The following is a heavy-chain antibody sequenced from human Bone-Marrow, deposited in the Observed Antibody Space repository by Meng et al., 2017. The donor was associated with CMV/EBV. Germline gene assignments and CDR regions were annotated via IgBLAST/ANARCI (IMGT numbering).Heavy chain of an antibody. CDR1: GGTFSSYT. Sequence: SVKVSCKASGGTFSSYTISWVRQAPGQGLEWMGRIIPILGIANYAQKFQGRVTITADKSTSTAYMELSSLRSEDTAVYYCARVASIAAPFDYWGHGTLVTVSS. J-gene: IGHJ4*01. D-gene: IGHD6-13*01. CDR2: IIPILGIA. V-gene: IGHV1-69*02. CDR3: ARVASIAAPFDY.